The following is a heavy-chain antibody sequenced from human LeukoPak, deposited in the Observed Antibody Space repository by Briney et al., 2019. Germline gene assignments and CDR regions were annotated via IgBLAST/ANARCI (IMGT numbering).Heavy chain of an antibody. CDR3: AGVPRGSGSYYNYFDY. D-gene: IGHD3-10*01. CDR1: GYTFTSYY. CDR2: INPSGGST. V-gene: IGHV1-46*01. Sequence: GASVKVSCKASGYTFTSYYMHWVRQAPGQGLEWMGIINPSGGSTSYAQKFQGRVTMTRDMSTSTVYMELSSLRSEDTAVYYCAGVPRGSGSYYNYFDYWGQGTLVTVSS. J-gene: IGHJ4*02.